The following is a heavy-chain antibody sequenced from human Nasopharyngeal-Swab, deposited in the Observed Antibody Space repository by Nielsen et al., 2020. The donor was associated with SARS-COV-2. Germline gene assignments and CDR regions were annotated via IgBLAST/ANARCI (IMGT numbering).Heavy chain of an antibody. V-gene: IGHV3-30*18. CDR3: AKDVLSSEWWGFDP. Sequence: VRQAPGKGLEWVALISYDGSYSYYAESMKGRFTISRDNSKNTLYLQVDSLRTDDTAVYYCAKDVLSSEWWGFDPWGQGTQVTVSS. J-gene: IGHJ5*02. CDR2: ISYDGSYS. D-gene: IGHD2-8*01.